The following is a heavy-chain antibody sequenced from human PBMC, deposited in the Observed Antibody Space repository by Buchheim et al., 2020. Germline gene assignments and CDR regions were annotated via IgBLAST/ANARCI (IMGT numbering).Heavy chain of an antibody. CDR1: GFSLSTSGMC. Sequence: QVTLRESGPALVKPTQTLTLTCTFSGFSLSTSGMCVSWIRQPPGKALEWPALIDWDDDKYYSTSLKLRLTISKYTSKNSVVRTMTNMDPVDTATYYCARIGYGNRLGGGFDPWGQGTL. J-gene: IGHJ5*02. CDR2: IDWDDDK. D-gene: IGHD4-11*01. CDR3: ARIGYGNRLGGGFDP. V-gene: IGHV2-70*01.